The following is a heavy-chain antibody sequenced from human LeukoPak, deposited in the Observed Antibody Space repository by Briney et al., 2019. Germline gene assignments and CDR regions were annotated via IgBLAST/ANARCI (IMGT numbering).Heavy chain of an antibody. CDR3: ARSSDYGDRIFDF. CDR1: GYKVSDYW. Sequence: GESLKISCNFSGYKVSDYWITWVRQRPGKGLEWMGIVLPSDADTRYSQSFQGQVTISADKSTNTAYLQWRSLKASDSAKYFCARSSDYGDRIFDFWGQGTLVTVSS. CDR2: VLPSDADT. V-gene: IGHV5-51*01. D-gene: IGHD4/OR15-4a*01. J-gene: IGHJ4*02.